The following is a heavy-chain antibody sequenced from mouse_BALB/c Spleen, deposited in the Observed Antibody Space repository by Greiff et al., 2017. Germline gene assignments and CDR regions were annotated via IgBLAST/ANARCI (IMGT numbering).Heavy chain of an antibody. Sequence: EVQLVESGGGLVQPGGSLRLSCATSGFTFTDYYMSWVRQPPGKALEWLGFIRNKANGYTTEYSASVKGRFTISRDNSQSILYLQMNTLRAEDSATYYCARASYYGNYEDAMDYWGQGTSVTVSS. V-gene: IGHV7-3*02. CDR1: GFTFTDYY. CDR2: IRNKANGYTT. CDR3: ARASYYGNYEDAMDY. D-gene: IGHD2-10*01. J-gene: IGHJ4*01.